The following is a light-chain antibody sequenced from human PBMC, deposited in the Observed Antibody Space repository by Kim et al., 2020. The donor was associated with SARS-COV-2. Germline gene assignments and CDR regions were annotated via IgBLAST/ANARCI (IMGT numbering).Light chain of an antibody. CDR2: GKY. V-gene: IGLV3-19*01. CDR3: NSRDSSGDHVI. Sequence: ALGQTVRLTCQGDSLRNYYATWYQQRPGQAPILVLFGKYNRPSGIPDRFSGSGSGNTASLTSTGAQAEDEADYYCNSRDSSGDHVIFGGGTKVTVL. CDR1: SLRNYY. J-gene: IGLJ2*01.